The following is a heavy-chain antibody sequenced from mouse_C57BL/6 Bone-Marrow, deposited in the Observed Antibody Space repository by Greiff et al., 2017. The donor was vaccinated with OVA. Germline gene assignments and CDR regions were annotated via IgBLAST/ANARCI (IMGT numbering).Heavy chain of an antibody. Sequence: EVHLVESGGDLVKPGGSLKLSCAASGFTFSSYGMSWVSQTPDKRLEWVATISSGGSYTYYPDSVKGRCTISRDNAKNTLYLQMSSLKSEDTAMYYCERKRAMDYWGQGTSVTVSS. J-gene: IGHJ4*01. V-gene: IGHV5-6*01. CDR3: ERKRAMDY. CDR2: ISSGGSYT. CDR1: GFTFSSYG.